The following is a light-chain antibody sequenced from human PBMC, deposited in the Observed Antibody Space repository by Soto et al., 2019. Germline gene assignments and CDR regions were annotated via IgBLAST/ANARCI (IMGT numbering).Light chain of an antibody. CDR2: EVS. V-gene: IGLV2-23*02. Sequence: QSVLTQPASVSGSPGQSITISCTGTSSDVGSYNLVSWYQQHPGKAPKLMIYEVSKRPSGVSNRFSGSKSGNTASLTISGLQAEDEADYYCCSYAGSRTLVFGGGTKVNVL. J-gene: IGLJ3*02. CDR3: CSYAGSRTLV. CDR1: SSDVGSYNL.